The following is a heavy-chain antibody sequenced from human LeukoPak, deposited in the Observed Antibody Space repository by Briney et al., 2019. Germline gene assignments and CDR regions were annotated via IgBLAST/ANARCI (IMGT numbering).Heavy chain of an antibody. J-gene: IGHJ4*02. Sequence: PSETLSLTCTVSGGSITSSSYYWGWIRQPPGNGLEWIGSIYYSGSTYYNPSLKSRVTISVDTSKNQFSLKLSSVTAADTAVYYCASSDDSGGRVDYWGQGTLVTVSS. D-gene: IGHD3-10*01. CDR2: IYYSGST. CDR1: GGSITSSSYY. V-gene: IGHV4-39*07. CDR3: ASSDDSGGRVDY.